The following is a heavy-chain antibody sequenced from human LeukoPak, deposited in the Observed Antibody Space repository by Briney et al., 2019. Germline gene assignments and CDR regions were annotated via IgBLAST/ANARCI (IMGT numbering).Heavy chain of an antibody. CDR2: ISAYSGNT. CDR3: ARDLIAARPGWFDP. V-gene: IGHV1-18*01. CDR1: VYTFTTYG. D-gene: IGHD6-6*01. Sequence: ASVKVSCKASVYTFTTYGINWVRQAPGQGLEWMGWISAYSGNTNYAQNLQGRVTLTTDTSASTAYMELRSLRSDDTAVYYCARDLIAARPGWFDPWGQGTLVIVSS. J-gene: IGHJ5*02.